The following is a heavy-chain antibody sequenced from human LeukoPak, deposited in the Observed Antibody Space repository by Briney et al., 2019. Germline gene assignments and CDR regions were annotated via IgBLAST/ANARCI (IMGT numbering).Heavy chain of an antibody. Sequence: GGSLRLSCAASGFTFSSYSMNWVRQAPGKGLEWVSYISSSSSTKYYADSVKGRFTISRDNSKNTLYLQMNSLRAEDTAVYYCARFYANEWELPHWGQGTLVTVSS. CDR2: ISSSSSTK. D-gene: IGHD1-26*01. CDR1: GFTFSSYS. V-gene: IGHV3-48*01. J-gene: IGHJ4*02. CDR3: ARFYANEWELPH.